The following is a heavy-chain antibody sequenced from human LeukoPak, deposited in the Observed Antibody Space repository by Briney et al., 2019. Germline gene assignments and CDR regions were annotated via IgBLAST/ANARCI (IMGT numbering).Heavy chain of an antibody. CDR2: INHSRST. J-gene: IGHJ3*02. CDR3: ARGLGAFDI. CDR1: GGSFSDYY. V-gene: IGHV4-34*01. D-gene: IGHD3-16*01. Sequence: KPSETLSLTCAVYGGSFSDYYWSWIRQPPGKGLEWIGEINHSRSTNYNPSLKSRVTISVDTSKNQFSLKLSSVTAADTAVYYCARGLGAFDIWGQGTMVTVSS.